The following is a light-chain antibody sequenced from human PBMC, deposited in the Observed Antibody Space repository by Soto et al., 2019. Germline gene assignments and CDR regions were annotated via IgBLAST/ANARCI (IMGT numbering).Light chain of an antibody. CDR1: SGDVCAYDY. V-gene: IGLV2-8*01. CDR2: EIN. CDR3: SSFAGSNNFPYV. J-gene: IGLJ1*01. Sequence: QSALTQPPSASGSPGQSVTISCTGTSGDVCAYDYVSWYQQHPGKAPKLMIYEINKRPSGVPDRFSGSKSGNTASLTVSGLQAEDEADYYCSSFAGSNNFPYVFGTGTKVTVL.